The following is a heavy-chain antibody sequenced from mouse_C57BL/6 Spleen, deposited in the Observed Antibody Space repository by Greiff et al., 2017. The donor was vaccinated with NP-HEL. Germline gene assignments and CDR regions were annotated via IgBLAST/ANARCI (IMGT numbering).Heavy chain of an antibody. D-gene: IGHD1-1*01. CDR1: GFTFSDYG. CDR2: ISSGSSTI. Sequence: EVKLVESGGGLVKPGGSLKLSCAASGFTFSDYGMHWVRQAPEKGLEWVAYISSGSSTIYYADTVKGRFTISRDNAKNTLFLQMTSLRSEDTAMYYCARGLITTVVATDAMDYWGQGTSVTVSS. CDR3: ARGLITTVVATDAMDY. V-gene: IGHV5-17*01. J-gene: IGHJ4*01.